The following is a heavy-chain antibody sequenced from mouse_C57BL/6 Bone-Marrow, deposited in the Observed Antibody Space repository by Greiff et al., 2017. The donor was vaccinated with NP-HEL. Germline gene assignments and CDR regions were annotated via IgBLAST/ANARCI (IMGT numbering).Heavy chain of an antibody. V-gene: IGHV1-19*01. CDR1: GYTFTDYY. CDR3: ARGITTVVAPFAY. Sequence: VQLQQSGPVLVKPGASVKMSCKASGYTFTDYYMNWVKQSHGKSLEWIGVINPYNGGTSYNQKFKGKATLTVDKSSSTAYMELNSLTSEDSAVYYCARGITTVVAPFAYWGQGTLVTVSA. J-gene: IGHJ3*01. CDR2: INPYNGGT. D-gene: IGHD1-1*01.